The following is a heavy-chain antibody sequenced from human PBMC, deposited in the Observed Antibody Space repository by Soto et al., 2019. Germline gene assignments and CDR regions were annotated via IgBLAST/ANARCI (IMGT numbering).Heavy chain of an antibody. V-gene: IGHV4-61*01. CDR2: VYHTGRN. Sequence: PSQTVSLTCTVSGGSFMSGSYSLSWIRQPPGKGLEWIGYVYHTGRNSYNPSLKSRVTISVDTSKNQFSLKLSSVTAADTAVHYCATAFEAGIFDYWGKGALITV. CDR1: GGSFMSGSYS. CDR3: ATAFEAGIFDY. J-gene: IGHJ4*02. D-gene: IGHD6-19*01.